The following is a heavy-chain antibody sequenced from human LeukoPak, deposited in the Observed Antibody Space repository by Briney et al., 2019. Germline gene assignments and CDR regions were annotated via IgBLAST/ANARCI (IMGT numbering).Heavy chain of an antibody. Sequence: GGSLRLSCAASGFTFSNLAMTWVRQAPGKVLEWVSGISGTGYNTYYADSVNGRFTISRDNSQKTLYLQMDSLRTDDTAIYYCAKGAGRGIMSAIDYWGQGTLVTVSS. CDR2: ISGTGYNT. D-gene: IGHD3-10*01. CDR1: GFTFSNLA. J-gene: IGHJ4*02. CDR3: AKGAGRGIMSAIDY. V-gene: IGHV3-23*01.